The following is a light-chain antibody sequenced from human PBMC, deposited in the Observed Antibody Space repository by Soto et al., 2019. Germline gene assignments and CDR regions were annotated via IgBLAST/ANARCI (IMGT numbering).Light chain of an antibody. J-gene: IGKJ1*01. Sequence: EIVLTQSPGTLSLSPGERATLSCRARQSFSSNYLAWYQQKPGQAPRILIYGATTRATGIPDRFSGSESGTDFTLTISRLEPEDSAVYYCQQYSSVWTFGQGTKVEI. CDR1: QSFSSNY. CDR3: QQYSSVWT. CDR2: GAT. V-gene: IGKV3-20*01.